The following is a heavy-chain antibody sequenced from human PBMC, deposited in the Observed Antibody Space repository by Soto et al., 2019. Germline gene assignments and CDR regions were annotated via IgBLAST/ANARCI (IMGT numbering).Heavy chain of an antibody. V-gene: IGHV4-59*01. J-gene: IGHJ6*02. CDR3: ARACSGGSCYSEDYYGMDV. Sequence: SETLSLTCTVSGGSISSYYWSWIRQPPGKGLEWIGYIYYSGSTNYNPSLRSRVTISVDTSKNQFSLKLSSVTAADTAVYYCARACSGGSCYSEDYYGMDVWGQGTTVTVSS. D-gene: IGHD2-15*01. CDR2: IYYSGST. CDR1: GGSISSYY.